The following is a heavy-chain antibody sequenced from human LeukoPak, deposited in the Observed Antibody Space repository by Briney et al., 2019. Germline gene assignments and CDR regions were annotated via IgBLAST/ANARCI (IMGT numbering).Heavy chain of an antibody. CDR3: ATVSYDSSGYYFNYYYGMDV. J-gene: IGHJ6*02. D-gene: IGHD3-22*01. CDR1: GYTLTELS. Sequence: GASVKVSCKVSGYTLTELSMHWVRQAPGKGLEWMGGFDPEDGETIYAQKFQGRATMTEDTSTDTAYMELSSLRSEDTAVYYCATVSYDSSGYYFNYYYGMDVWAKGPRSPSP. CDR2: FDPEDGET. V-gene: IGHV1-24*01.